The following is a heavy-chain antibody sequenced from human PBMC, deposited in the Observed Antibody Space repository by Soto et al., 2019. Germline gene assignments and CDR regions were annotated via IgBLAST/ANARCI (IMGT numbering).Heavy chain of an antibody. Sequence: SETMSLTCTVSGGSISSGGYYWSWISQHPGKGLEWIGYIYYSGSTYYNPSLKSRVTISVDTSKNQFSLKLSSVTAADTAVYYCAREAAGILNWFDPWGQGTLVTVSS. CDR1: GGSISSGGYY. CDR2: IYYSGST. J-gene: IGHJ5*02. CDR3: AREAAGILNWFDP. D-gene: IGHD6-25*01. V-gene: IGHV4-31*03.